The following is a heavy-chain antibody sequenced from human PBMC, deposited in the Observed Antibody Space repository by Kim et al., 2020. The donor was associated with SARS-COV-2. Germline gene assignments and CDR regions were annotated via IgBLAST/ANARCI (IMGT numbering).Heavy chain of an antibody. V-gene: IGHV4-61*01. CDR2: IYYSGST. D-gene: IGHD3-10*01. Sequence: SETLSLTCTVSGGSVSSGSYYWSWIRQPPGKGLEWIGYIYYSGSTNYNPSLKSRVTISVDTSKNQFSLKLSSVTAADTAVYYCARYGSGSYHLYYGMDVWGQGTTVTVSS. J-gene: IGHJ6*02. CDR1: GGSVSSGSYY. CDR3: ARYGSGSYHLYYGMDV.